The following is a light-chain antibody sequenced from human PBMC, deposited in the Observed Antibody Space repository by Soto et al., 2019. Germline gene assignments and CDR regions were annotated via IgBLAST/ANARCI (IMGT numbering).Light chain of an antibody. J-gene: IGKJ4*02. CDR1: QGISNY. CDR2: AAS. V-gene: IGKV1-27*01. CDR3: QKYNSAPGK. Sequence: IQVDHSRSAVSGAGKDRGTRRWRSSQGISNYLAWYQQKPGEVPKLLIYAASTLHSGVPSLFSGSGSGTDLSLIISRVQPEDVVIYYCQKYNSAPGKFGGGTKVDIK.